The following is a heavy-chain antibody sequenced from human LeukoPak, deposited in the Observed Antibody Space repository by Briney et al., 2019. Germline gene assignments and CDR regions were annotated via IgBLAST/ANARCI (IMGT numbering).Heavy chain of an antibody. CDR3: ARGGFLSTVNNGFDY. J-gene: IGHJ4*02. Sequence: GASVKVSCKASGYTFTGYYMHWVRQAPGQGLEWMGWINPNSGGTNYAQKFQGWVTMTRDTSISTAYMELSRLRSDDTAVYYCARGGFLSTVNNGFDYWGQGTLVTVSS. V-gene: IGHV1-2*04. CDR2: INPNSGGT. D-gene: IGHD4-17*01. CDR1: GYTFTGYY.